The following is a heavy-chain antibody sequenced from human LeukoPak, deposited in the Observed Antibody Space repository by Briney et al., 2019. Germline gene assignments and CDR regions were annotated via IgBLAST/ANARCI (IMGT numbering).Heavy chain of an antibody. J-gene: IGHJ4*02. CDR3: ARRKGYYDSSGYCDY. V-gene: IGHV5-51*01. Sequence: GESLKISCKVSGHRFTSYWIGWVRQMPGKGLEWMGIIYPGDSDTRYSPSFQGQVTISADKSISTAYLQWSSLKASDTAMYYCARRKGYYDSSGYCDYWGQGTLVTVSS. D-gene: IGHD3-22*01. CDR2: IYPGDSDT. CDR1: GHRFTSYW.